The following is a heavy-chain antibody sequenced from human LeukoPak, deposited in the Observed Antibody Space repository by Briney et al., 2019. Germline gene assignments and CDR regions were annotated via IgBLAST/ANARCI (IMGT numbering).Heavy chain of an antibody. CDR1: GFTFSSYA. D-gene: IGHD4-23*01. CDR2: ISCSGGNT. V-gene: IGHV3-23*01. CDR3: AKDQYGGNPEYYFDY. Sequence: SGGSLRLSCAASGFTFSSYAMSWVRQAPGKGLDWVSAISCSGGNTCYADSVKGRFTISRDNSKNTLYLQMNKLRAEDTAVYYCAKDQYGGNPEYYFDYWGQGTLVTVSS. J-gene: IGHJ4*02.